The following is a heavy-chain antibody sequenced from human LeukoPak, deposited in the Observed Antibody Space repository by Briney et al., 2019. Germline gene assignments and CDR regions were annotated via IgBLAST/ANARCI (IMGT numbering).Heavy chain of an antibody. D-gene: IGHD7-27*01. CDR1: GGSISSYY. CDR2: IYYSGST. J-gene: IGHJ4*02. Sequence: SETLSPTCTVSGGSISSYYWSWIRQPPGKGLEWIGYIYYSGSTNYNPSLKSRVAISVDTSKNQFSLKLSSVTAADTAVYYCARRHWGQIDYWGQGTLVTVSS. CDR3: ARRHWGQIDY. V-gene: IGHV4-59*08.